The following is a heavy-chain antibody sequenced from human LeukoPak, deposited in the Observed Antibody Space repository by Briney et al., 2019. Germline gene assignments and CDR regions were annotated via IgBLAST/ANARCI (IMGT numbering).Heavy chain of an antibody. CDR2: VDPEDGKI. Sequence: ASVKVSCKVSGYTLRELSMHWVRQVTGGGLEWMGGVDPEDGKIMYAQKFQGRLTMTEDTSTATAYMEMRSLTPEDTAVYYCATVGYGSSWSMPVFEYWGQGTPVTVSS. D-gene: IGHD6-13*01. CDR3: ATVGYGSSWSMPVFEY. V-gene: IGHV1-24*01. CDR1: GYTLRELS. J-gene: IGHJ4*02.